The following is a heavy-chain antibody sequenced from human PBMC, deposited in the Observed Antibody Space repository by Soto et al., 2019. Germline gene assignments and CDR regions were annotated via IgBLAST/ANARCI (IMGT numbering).Heavy chain of an antibody. V-gene: IGHV4-4*07. Sequence: QEQLQDSGPGLVKPSETLSLTCTVSGASISGFYWSWIRKSAGKGLEWIGRIYATGTTDYNPSLKSRVMMSVDTSKRQFSLNLRSVTAADTAVYYCVRDGTKTLRDWFDPWGQGISVTVSS. CDR3: VRDGTKTLRDWFDP. CDR2: IYATGTT. J-gene: IGHJ5*02. CDR1: GASISGFY. D-gene: IGHD1-1*01.